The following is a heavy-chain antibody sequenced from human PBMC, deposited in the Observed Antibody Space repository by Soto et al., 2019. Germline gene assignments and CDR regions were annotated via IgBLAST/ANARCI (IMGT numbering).Heavy chain of an antibody. V-gene: IGHV4-4*07. J-gene: IGHJ4*02. D-gene: IGHD3-10*01. Sequence: SETLSLTCTVSGGSISSYYWSWIRQPAGKGLEWIGRIYTSGSTNYNPSLKSRVTMSVDTSKNQFSLKLSSVTAADTAVYYCARENGGGSVRGASVFDYWGQGTLSPSPQ. CDR2: IYTSGST. CDR1: GGSISSYY. CDR3: ARENGGGSVRGASVFDY.